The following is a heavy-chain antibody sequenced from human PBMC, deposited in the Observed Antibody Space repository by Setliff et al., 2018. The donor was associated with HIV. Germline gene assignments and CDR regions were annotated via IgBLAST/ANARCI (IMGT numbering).Heavy chain of an antibody. V-gene: IGHV4-30-4*08. CDR3: ARETSGSYYGEYYFDY. CDR1: GGSISSGDYY. J-gene: IGHJ4*02. Sequence: TLSLTCTVSGGSISSGDYYWSWIRQPPGKGLEWIGYIYYSGSTYYNPSLKSRVTISVDTSKNQFSLKLSSVTAADTAVYYCARETSGSYYGEYYFDYWGQGTLVTVSS. D-gene: IGHD1-26*01. CDR2: IYYSGST.